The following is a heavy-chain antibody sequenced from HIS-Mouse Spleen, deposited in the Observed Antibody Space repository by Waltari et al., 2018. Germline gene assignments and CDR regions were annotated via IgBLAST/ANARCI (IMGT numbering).Heavy chain of an antibody. CDR1: GCSISSSSYY. CDR3: AREIPYSSSWYDWYFDL. D-gene: IGHD6-13*01. Sequence: QLQLQESGPGLVKPSETLSLTCTVPGCSISSSSYYWGWIGQPPGKGLEWIGGIYYSGGTYYNPSLKSRVTISVDTSKNQFSLKLSSVTAADTAVYYCAREIPYSSSWYDWYFDLWGRGTLVTVSS. V-gene: IGHV4-39*07. J-gene: IGHJ2*01. CDR2: IYYSGGT.